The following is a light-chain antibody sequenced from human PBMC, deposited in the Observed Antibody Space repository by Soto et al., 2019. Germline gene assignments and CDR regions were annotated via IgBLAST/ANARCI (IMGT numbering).Light chain of an antibody. CDR1: QSVSSSQ. Sequence: EIVLTQSPGTLSLSPGERATLSCRASQSVSSSQLAWYQQKPGQAPRLLIYGASTTATGIPDRFSGGGSGTDFTLTISILEPEDFAVYYCQQFGSSPEYTFGKGTKLEVK. CDR2: GAS. J-gene: IGKJ2*01. V-gene: IGKV3-20*01. CDR3: QQFGSSPEYT.